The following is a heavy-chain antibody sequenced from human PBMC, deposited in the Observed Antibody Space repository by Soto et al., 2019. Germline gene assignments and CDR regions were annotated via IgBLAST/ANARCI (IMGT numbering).Heavy chain of an antibody. CDR3: ARNRIPKDYGGNTAFDI. D-gene: IGHD4-17*01. CDR2: IFHTGST. J-gene: IGHJ3*02. Sequence: PSETLSLTCSVSGGSINRIYYYWSWVRQRPGKGLEWLGYIFHTGSTHYNPSFKTRLSISVDTSEHPLSLRLSSMAAADRTLYYCARNRIPKDYGGNTAFDIWGQGTLVTVSS. V-gene: IGHV4-31*03. CDR1: GGSINRIYYY.